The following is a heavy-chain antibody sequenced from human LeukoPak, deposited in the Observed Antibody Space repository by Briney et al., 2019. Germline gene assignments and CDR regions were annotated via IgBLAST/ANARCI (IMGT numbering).Heavy chain of an antibody. Sequence: ASVKVSCKASGYTFTSYGIGWVRQAPGQGLEWMGWISAYNGNTNYAQKLQGRVTMTTDTSTSTAYMELRSLRSDDTAVYYCARDDRVPAAINYYYYGMDVWGQGTTVTVSS. V-gene: IGHV1-18*01. J-gene: IGHJ6*02. CDR3: ARDDRVPAAINYYYYGMDV. D-gene: IGHD2-2*02. CDR2: ISAYNGNT. CDR1: GYTFTSYG.